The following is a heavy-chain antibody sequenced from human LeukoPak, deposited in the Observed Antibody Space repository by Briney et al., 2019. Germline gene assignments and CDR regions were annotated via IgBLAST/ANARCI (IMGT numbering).Heavy chain of an antibody. V-gene: IGHV3-66*01. J-gene: IGHJ4*02. CDR1: GFTVSSNY. CDR2: IYSGGST. Sequence: GGSLRLSCAASGFTVSSNYMSWVRQAPGKGLEWVSVIYSGGSTYYADSVKGRFTISRDNSKNTLYLQMNSLRAEDAAVYYCASIAAAGGYFDYWGQGTLVTVSS. D-gene: IGHD6-13*01. CDR3: ASIAAAGGYFDY.